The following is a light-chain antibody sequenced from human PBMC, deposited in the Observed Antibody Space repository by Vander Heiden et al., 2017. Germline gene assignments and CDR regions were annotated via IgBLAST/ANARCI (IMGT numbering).Light chain of an antibody. J-gene: IGKJ1*01. CDR2: AAT. CDR3: QQSRA. Sequence: DIQMTQSPTSLSASVGDRVTITCRASQSISSYLNWYQQKPGKAPKLLIYAATSLQSGVPSRFSGSGSGTDFTRTISSLQSEDFATYYCQQSRAFGQGTKVEIK. V-gene: IGKV1-39*01. CDR1: QSISSY.